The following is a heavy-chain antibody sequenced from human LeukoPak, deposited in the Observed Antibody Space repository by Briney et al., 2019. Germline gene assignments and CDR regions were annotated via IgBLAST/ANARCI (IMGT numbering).Heavy chain of an antibody. D-gene: IGHD6-19*01. Sequence: GASVKVSCKASGFTFTGYYMHWVRQAPGQGLEWMGWINPNSGGTNYAQKFQGRVTMTGDTSISTAYMELSRLRSDDTAVYYCAREGSGWSLYGMDVWGQGTTVTVSS. CDR3: AREGSGWSLYGMDV. J-gene: IGHJ6*02. CDR2: INPNSGGT. V-gene: IGHV1-2*02. CDR1: GFTFTGYY.